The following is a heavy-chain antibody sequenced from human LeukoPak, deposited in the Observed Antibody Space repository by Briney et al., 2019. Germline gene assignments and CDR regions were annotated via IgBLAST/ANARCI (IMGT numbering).Heavy chain of an antibody. V-gene: IGHV3-23*01. J-gene: IGHJ4*02. CDR2: ISGSGGST. D-gene: IGHD3-22*01. Sequence: GGSLRLSCAASGFTFSSYAMSWVRQAPGKGLEWVSAISGSGGSTYYAASVKGRFTISRDNSKNTLYLQMNSLRAEDTAVYYCAKGDSSGYFGKLLFNGQFDYWGQGTLVTVSS. CDR1: GFTFSSYA. CDR3: AKGDSSGYFGKLLFNGQFDY.